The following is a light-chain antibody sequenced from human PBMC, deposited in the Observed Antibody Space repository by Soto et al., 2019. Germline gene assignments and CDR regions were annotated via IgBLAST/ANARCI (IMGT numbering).Light chain of an antibody. CDR1: QSVSSTY. Sequence: EIVLTQSPGTLSLSPGDRATLSCRASQSVSSTYLAWYQQKPGQAPRLLIYGASSRATDIPDRFSGSGSGTDFTLTISRLEPEDFAVYYCQQFGSSPPWTFGQGTKVDIK. CDR3: QQFGSSPPWT. CDR2: GAS. V-gene: IGKV3-20*01. J-gene: IGKJ1*01.